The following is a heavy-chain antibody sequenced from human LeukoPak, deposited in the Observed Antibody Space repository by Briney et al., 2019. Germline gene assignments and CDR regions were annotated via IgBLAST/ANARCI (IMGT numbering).Heavy chain of an antibody. D-gene: IGHD3-22*01. CDR3: AKASDYYESSGFLDY. V-gene: IGHV3-9*01. Sequence: GGSLRLSCEASGFSFDDYAMHWVRQAPGKGLQWVSGIRSNSGSMVYADSVEGRFTISRDNAKNSLYLQVNSLRAEDTAFYYCAKASDYYESSGFLDYWGRGTLVTVSS. CDR1: GFSFDDYA. CDR2: IRSNSGSM. J-gene: IGHJ4*02.